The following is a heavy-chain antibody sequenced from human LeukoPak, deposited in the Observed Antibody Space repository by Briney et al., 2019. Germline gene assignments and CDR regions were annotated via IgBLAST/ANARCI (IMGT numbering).Heavy chain of an antibody. Sequence: SETLSLTCTVSGGSISSSSYYWGWIRQPPGKGLEWIGSIYYSGSTYYNPSLKSRVTISVDTSKNQFSLKLSSVTAADTAVYYCARRRGPGTTLRDWFDPWGQGTLVTVSS. CDR3: ARRRGPGTTLRDWFDP. CDR1: GGSISSSSYY. J-gene: IGHJ5*02. CDR2: IYYSGST. D-gene: IGHD1-7*01. V-gene: IGHV4-39*01.